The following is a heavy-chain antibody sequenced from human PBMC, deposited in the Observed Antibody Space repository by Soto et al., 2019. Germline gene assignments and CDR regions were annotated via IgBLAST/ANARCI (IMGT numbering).Heavy chain of an antibody. CDR2: MNPNSGNT. V-gene: IGHV1-8*01. CDR3: ARGSRNNDFWSGYYRNWFDP. CDR1: GYTFTSYD. Sequence: ASVKVSCKASGYTFTSYDINWVRQATGQGLEWMGWMNPNSGNTGFAQKFQGRVTMTRNTSISTAYMELSSLRFEDTAVYYCARGSRNNDFWSGYYRNWFDPWG. D-gene: IGHD3-3*01. J-gene: IGHJ5*02.